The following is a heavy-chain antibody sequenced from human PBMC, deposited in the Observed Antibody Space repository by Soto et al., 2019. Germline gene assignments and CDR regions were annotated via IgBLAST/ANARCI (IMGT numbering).Heavy chain of an antibody. CDR3: AKSRGYGSGSYEDP. D-gene: IGHD3-10*01. V-gene: IGHV3-21*01. CDR2: ISRSSSYI. Sequence: EVQLVESGGGLVKPGGSLRLSCAASGFTFSSYSMNWVRQAPGKGLEWVSSISRSSSYIYYADSVKGRFTISRDNAKNSLYLQMNSLRAEDTAVYYWAKSRGYGSGSYEDPWGQGTLVTVSS. CDR1: GFTFSSYS. J-gene: IGHJ5*02.